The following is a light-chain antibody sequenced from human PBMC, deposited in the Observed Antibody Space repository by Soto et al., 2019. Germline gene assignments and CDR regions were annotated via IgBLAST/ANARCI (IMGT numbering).Light chain of an antibody. V-gene: IGKV1-8*01. Sequence: AIRMTQSPSSLSASAGDRVAIACRASQDVGRYLAWYQQKPGQAPKLRIYGASTLQSGVPSRFSGGGPGTDFTLTISGLQSEDFATYYCQHYKNDPWTFGQGTKVEIK. CDR3: QHYKNDPWT. CDR2: GAS. J-gene: IGKJ1*01. CDR1: QDVGRY.